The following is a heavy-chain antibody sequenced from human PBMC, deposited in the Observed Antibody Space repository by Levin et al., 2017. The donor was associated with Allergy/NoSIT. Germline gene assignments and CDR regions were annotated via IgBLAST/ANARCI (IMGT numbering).Heavy chain of an antibody. CDR1: GYTLTELS. D-gene: IGHD3-22*01. J-gene: IGHJ6*02. Sequence: ASVKVSCKVSGYTLTELSMHWVRQAPGKGLEWMGGFDPEDGETIYAQKFQGRVTMTEDTSTDTAYMELSSLRSEDTAVYYCATETPSITMIVVAPSTHYYYGMDVWGQGTTVTVSS. CDR2: FDPEDGET. CDR3: ATETPSITMIVVAPSTHYYYGMDV. V-gene: IGHV1-24*01.